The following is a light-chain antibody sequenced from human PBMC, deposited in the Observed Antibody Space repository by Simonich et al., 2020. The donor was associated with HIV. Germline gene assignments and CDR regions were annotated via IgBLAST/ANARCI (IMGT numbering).Light chain of an antibody. CDR2: DAS. CDR1: QSVTSN. Sequence: IVRTQSPATLSVSPGEKATLSCRASQSVTSNLAWYQQKPGQAPRLLIYDASTRATGIPARFSGSGSGTEFTLTISSMQSEDCAVYYCQQYNNRPLTFGGGTKVEIK. J-gene: IGKJ4*01. V-gene: IGKV3-15*01. CDR3: QQYNNRPLT.